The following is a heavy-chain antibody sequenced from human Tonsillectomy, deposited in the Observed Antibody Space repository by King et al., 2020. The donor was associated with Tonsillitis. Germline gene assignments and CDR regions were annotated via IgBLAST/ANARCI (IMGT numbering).Heavy chain of an antibody. D-gene: IGHD3-10*01. J-gene: IGHJ4*02. V-gene: IGHV4-59*01. Sequence: VQLQESGPGLVKPSETLSLTCTVSGGSLTDYYWSWIRQPPRKGLEWIGYIHYSGSTNYNPSLKSQLTISVDKSKNQFSLKLSSVTAADTAVYYCARTEITMLRGVIIDYWGQGTLVTVSS. CDR3: ARTEITMLRGVIIDY. CDR1: GGSLTDYY. CDR2: IHYSGST.